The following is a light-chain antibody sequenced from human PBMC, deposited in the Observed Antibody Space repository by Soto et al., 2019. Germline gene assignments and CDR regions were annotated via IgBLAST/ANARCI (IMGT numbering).Light chain of an antibody. CDR2: EAS. Sequence: EIVLTQPPATLSLSPGERATLSCRPSQSVSSYLAWYQQRPGQAPRLLIYEASNRATGIPARFSGSGSGTDFTLTISSLEPEDFALYYCQQRSNWPTTFGQGTKV. CDR1: QSVSSY. V-gene: IGKV3-11*01. J-gene: IGKJ1*01. CDR3: QQRSNWPTT.